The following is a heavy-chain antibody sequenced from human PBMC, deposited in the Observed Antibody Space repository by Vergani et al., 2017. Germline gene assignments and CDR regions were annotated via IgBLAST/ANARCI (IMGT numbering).Heavy chain of an antibody. D-gene: IGHD3-10*01. CDR3: PSPRVERDYYYGMDV. V-gene: IGHV4-39*01. CDR2: IYYSGST. Sequence: QLQLQESGPGLVKPSETLSLTCTVSGGSISSSSYYWGWIRQPPGKGLEWIGSIYYSGSTYYNPSLKRRVTISVDTSKNQFSLKLSSVTAADTAVYYCPSPRVERDYYYGMDVWGQGTTVTVSS. CDR1: GGSISSSSYY. J-gene: IGHJ6*02.